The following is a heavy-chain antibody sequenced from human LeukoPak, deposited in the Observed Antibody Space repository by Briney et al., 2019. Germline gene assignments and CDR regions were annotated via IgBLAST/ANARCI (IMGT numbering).Heavy chain of an antibody. CDR3: AKDPSTGTTNWFDP. V-gene: IGHV3-23*01. D-gene: IGHD1-1*01. CDR2: ISGSGGSI. J-gene: IGHJ5*02. CDR1: GFTFSSYA. Sequence: GGSLRLSCAASGFTFSSYAMSWVRQAPGKGLEWVSSISGSGGSIYYADSVKGRFTISRDNSKNTLYLQMNSLRAEDTAVYHCAKDPSTGTTNWFDPWGQGTLVTVSS.